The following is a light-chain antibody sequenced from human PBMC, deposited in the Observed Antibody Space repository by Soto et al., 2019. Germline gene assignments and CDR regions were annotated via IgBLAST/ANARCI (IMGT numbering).Light chain of an antibody. J-gene: IGKJ2*01. V-gene: IGKV3-11*01. Sequence: EIVLTQSPATLSLSPGERATLSCRASQGVSSYLAWYQQKPGQAPRLLIYDPSNRATAIPARFSGSGSGTDFTLTISSREPEDFAVYYCQQRSNWPPMYTFGQGTKLEIK. CDR1: QGVSSY. CDR3: QQRSNWPPMYT. CDR2: DPS.